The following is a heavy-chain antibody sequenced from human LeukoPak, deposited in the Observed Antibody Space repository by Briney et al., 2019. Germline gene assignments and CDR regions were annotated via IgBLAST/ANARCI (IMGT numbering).Heavy chain of an antibody. J-gene: IGHJ5*02. CDR1: GGSISRYY. CDR3: ARLPYSVIVTGSNWFDP. Sequence: SETLSLTCTVSGGSISRYYWSWIRQPPGKGLEWMGYIYYSGSTFYNASLKSRLTISVDTSKSQFSLRLRSVTAADTAVYYCARLPYSVIVTGSNWFDPWGQGILVTVSS. CDR2: IYYSGST. V-gene: IGHV4-59*12. D-gene: IGHD3-9*01.